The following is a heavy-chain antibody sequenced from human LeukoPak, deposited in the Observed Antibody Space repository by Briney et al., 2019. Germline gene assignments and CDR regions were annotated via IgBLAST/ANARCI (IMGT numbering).Heavy chain of an antibody. CDR1: GFTFSSYS. J-gene: IGHJ3*02. CDR2: ISSSSSYI. D-gene: IGHD3-9*01. CDR3: AKDYDILTGYPQGYAFDI. Sequence: GGSLRLSCAASGFTFSSYSMNWVRQAPGKGLEWVSSISSSSSYIYYADSVKGRFTISRDNSKNTLYLQMNSLRAEDTAVYYCAKDYDILTGYPQGYAFDIWGQGTMVTVSS. V-gene: IGHV3-21*04.